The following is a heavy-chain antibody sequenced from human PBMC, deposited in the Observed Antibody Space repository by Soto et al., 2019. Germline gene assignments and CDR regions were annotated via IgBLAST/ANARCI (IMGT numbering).Heavy chain of an antibody. J-gene: IGHJ5*02. CDR1: GDSVSRNSAA. CDR2: TYYRSKWYN. D-gene: IGHD6-13*01. CDR3: ARDSSSWFFNWFDP. Sequence: SQTLSLTCAISGDSVSRNSAAWNWIRQSPSWGLVWLGRTYYRSKWYNDYAVSVKSRITINPDTSKNQFSLQLNSMTPEDTAVYYCARDSSSWFFNWFDPWGQGTVVTVAS. V-gene: IGHV6-1*01.